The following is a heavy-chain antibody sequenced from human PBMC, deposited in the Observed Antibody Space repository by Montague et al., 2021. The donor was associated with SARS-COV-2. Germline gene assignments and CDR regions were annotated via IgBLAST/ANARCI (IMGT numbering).Heavy chain of an antibody. J-gene: IGHJ5*02. V-gene: IGHV4-34*01. Sequence: SETLSLTCAVYGGSFSGYYWSWIRQPPGKGLQWIGEINHSGSTKYNPSLKSRVTMSVDTSKNQFSLKLSAVTAADTAGYYCASLPQRYCSSTSCYNDWFDPWGQGTLVTVSS. CDR3: ASLPQRYCSSTSCYNDWFDP. CDR2: INHSGST. CDR1: GGSFSGYY. D-gene: IGHD2-2*02.